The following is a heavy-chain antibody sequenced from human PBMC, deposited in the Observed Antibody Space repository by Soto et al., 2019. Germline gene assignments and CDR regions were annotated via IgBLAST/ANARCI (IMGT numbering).Heavy chain of an antibody. CDR1: GFTFSSYS. CDR2: ISSGSKTI. Sequence: GGSLRLSCAASGFTFSSYSVNWVRQAPGKGLEWISYISSGSKTIYYADSVKGRFTISRDNAKNSLYLQMNSLRAEDTAVYYCARELYDFWSGSTQSYFDYWGQGTLVTVSS. V-gene: IGHV3-48*04. CDR3: ARELYDFWSGSTQSYFDY. D-gene: IGHD3-3*01. J-gene: IGHJ4*02.